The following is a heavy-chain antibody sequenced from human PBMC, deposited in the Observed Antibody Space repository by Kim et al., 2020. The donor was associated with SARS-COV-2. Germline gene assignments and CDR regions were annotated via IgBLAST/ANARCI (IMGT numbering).Heavy chain of an antibody. D-gene: IGHD3-22*01. Sequence: GGSLRLSCAASGFTFSNAWMSWVRQAPGKGLEWVGRIKSKTDGGTTDYAAPVKGRFTISRDDSKNTLYLQMNSLKTEDTAVYYCTTAPYYYGSSGYYYFDYWGQGTLVTVSS. CDR2: IKSKTDGGTT. V-gene: IGHV3-15*01. CDR3: TTAPYYYGSSGYYYFDY. J-gene: IGHJ4*02. CDR1: GFTFSNAW.